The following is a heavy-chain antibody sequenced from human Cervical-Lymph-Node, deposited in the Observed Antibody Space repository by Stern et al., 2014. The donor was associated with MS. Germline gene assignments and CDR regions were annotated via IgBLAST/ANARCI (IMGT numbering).Heavy chain of an antibody. CDR3: AAEPMYYYDSVGAFDI. CDR2: IGVGSGNT. J-gene: IGHJ3*02. Sequence: QLVESGPEVKKPGTSVKVYCKASGFTFTSSAVQWVRQARGQRLEWIGWIGVGSGNTNYAQKFQERVTITRDMSTSTAYMELSSLRSEDTAVYYCAAEPMYYYDSVGAFDIWGQGTMVTVSS. V-gene: IGHV1-58*01. D-gene: IGHD3-22*01. CDR1: GFTFTSSA.